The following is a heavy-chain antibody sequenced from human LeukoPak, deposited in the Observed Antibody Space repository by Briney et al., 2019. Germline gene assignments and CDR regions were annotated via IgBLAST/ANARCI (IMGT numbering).Heavy chain of an antibody. CDR2: ISGSGGST. Sequence: GGSLRLSCAASGSIFSSYVMNWVRQAPGKGLEWVSSISGSGGSTYYADSVKGRFTISRDNSKNTLYLQMNSLRAEDTAVYYCAKDFRYYYDNSDYPDYWGQGTLVTVSS. J-gene: IGHJ4*02. CDR3: AKDFRYYYDNSDYPDY. V-gene: IGHV3-23*01. D-gene: IGHD3-22*01. CDR1: GSIFSSYV.